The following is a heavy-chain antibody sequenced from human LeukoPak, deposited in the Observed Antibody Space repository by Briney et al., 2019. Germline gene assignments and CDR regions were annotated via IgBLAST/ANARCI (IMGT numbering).Heavy chain of an antibody. CDR3: AKGLRYFDL. Sequence: PGGSLRLSCAASGYTFSSYAMHWVRQAPGKGLEWVAVIWYDGSNKYYADSVKGRFTISRDNSKNTLYLQMNSLRAEDTAVYYCAKGLRYFDLWGRGTLVTVSS. CDR2: IWYDGSNK. J-gene: IGHJ2*01. D-gene: IGHD5/OR15-5a*01. V-gene: IGHV3-33*06. CDR1: GYTFSSYA.